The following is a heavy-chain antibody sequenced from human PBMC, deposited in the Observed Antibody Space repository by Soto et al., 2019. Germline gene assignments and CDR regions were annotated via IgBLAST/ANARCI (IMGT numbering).Heavy chain of an antibody. J-gene: IGHJ4*02. CDR3: AKGDYGCNTYYFDY. Sequence: GGSLRLSCAASGFTFTRYSMNWVRQAPGKGLEWVSSISSTTNYIYYGDSMKGRFTISRDNAKNSLYLEMNSLRAEDTAVYYCAKGDYGCNTYYFDYWGQGTLVTVSS. V-gene: IGHV3-21*06. CDR1: GFTFTRYS. CDR2: ISSTTNYI. D-gene: IGHD4-17*01.